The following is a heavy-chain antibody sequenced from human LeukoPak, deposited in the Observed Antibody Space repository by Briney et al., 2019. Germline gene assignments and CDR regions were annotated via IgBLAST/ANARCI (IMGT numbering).Heavy chain of an antibody. D-gene: IGHD2-2*02. V-gene: IGHV3-30-3*01. CDR3: ARVSGVVVPAAIPYYFDY. J-gene: IGHJ4*03. Sequence: GRSLRLSCAASGFTFSSYAMHWVRQAPGKGLEWVAVISYDGSNKYYADSVKGRFTISRDNSKNTLYLQMNSLRAEDTAVYYCARVSGVVVPAAIPYYFDYWGQGTTVTVSS. CDR2: ISYDGSNK. CDR1: GFTFSSYA.